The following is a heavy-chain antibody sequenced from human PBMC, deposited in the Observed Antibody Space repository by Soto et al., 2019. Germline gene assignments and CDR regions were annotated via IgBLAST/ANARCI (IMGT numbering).Heavy chain of an antibody. CDR1: RDTFSKYA. CDR3: ARGETYLGV. Sequence: QVQLVQSGAEVKQPGSSVKVSCKASRDTFSKYAFNWVRQAPGQGLEWMGWIIPIFDSRNYAEKFQGRVTITADESTSTAYMELRSLRFEDTAVYYCARGETYLGVWGQGTTVTVSS. D-gene: IGHD3-16*01. V-gene: IGHV1-69*01. CDR2: IIPIFDSR. J-gene: IGHJ6*02.